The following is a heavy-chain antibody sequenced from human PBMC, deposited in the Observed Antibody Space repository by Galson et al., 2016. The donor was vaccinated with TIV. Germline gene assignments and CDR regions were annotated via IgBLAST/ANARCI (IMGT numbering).Heavy chain of an antibody. CDR1: GYSFATFW. V-gene: IGHV5-51*01. CDR2: IYPADSET. Sequence: QSGAEVKKPGESLKISCKASGYSFATFWVGWVRQMPGQGLEWMGVIYPADSETRYSPSFQGPVTISADQSISTAYLQWSSLKAPDTAIYYCARHHDFWSGPGYFYMDVWGKGTTVSVSS. J-gene: IGHJ6*03. D-gene: IGHD3-3*01. CDR3: ARHHDFWSGPGYFYMDV.